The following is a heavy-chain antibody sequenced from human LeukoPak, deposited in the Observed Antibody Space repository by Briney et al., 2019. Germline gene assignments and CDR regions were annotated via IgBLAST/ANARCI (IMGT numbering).Heavy chain of an antibody. V-gene: IGHV4-39*01. J-gene: IGHJ4*02. CDR3: ASLWFGEFIPFDY. CDR2: IYYSGST. D-gene: IGHD3-10*01. Sequence: SETLSLTCTVSGGSISYSSYYWGWIRQTPGKGLEWIGTIYYSGSTYYNPSLKSRVTISVDTSKNQFSLKLSSVTAADTAVYYCASLWFGEFIPFDYWGQGTLVTVSS. CDR1: GGSISYSSYY.